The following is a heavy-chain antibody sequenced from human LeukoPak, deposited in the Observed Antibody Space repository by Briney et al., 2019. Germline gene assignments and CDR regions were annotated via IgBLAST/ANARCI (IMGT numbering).Heavy chain of an antibody. CDR3: ARAWSYTSGWYNY. D-gene: IGHD6-19*01. Sequence: GGSLRLSCAASGFTFNAYTINWVRQAPGKGLEWVANIKQDGSEKYYVDSVKGRFTISRDNAKNSLYLQMNSLRAEDTAVYYCARAWSYTSGWYNYWGQGTLVTVSS. CDR1: GFTFNAYT. J-gene: IGHJ4*02. CDR2: IKQDGSEK. V-gene: IGHV3-7*04.